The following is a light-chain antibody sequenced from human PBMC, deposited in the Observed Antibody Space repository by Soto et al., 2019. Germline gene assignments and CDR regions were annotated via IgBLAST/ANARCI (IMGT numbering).Light chain of an antibody. CDR3: QQYESLPLT. J-gene: IGKJ5*01. CDR2: VAS. CDR1: QDINKN. V-gene: IGKV1-33*01. Sequence: DIQMTQSPSSLSASVGDRVTITCQASQDINKNLIWYQQKPGKAPKLLIYVASDLETGVPSRFSGSGSGTGFTFTISSLQPEDFATYYCQQYESLPLTFGQGTRLEIK.